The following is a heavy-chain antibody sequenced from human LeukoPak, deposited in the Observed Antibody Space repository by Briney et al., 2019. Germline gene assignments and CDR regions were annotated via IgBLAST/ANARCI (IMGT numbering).Heavy chain of an antibody. CDR3: AGSYGDFHNWFDP. CDR1: GYSISSGYY. D-gene: IGHD4-17*01. J-gene: IGHJ5*02. CDR2: IYYSGST. Sequence: PSETLSLTCSVSGYSISSGYYWGWIRQPPGKGLEWIGYIYYSGSTYYNPSLKSRVTISVDTSKNQFSLKLSSVTAADTAVYYCAGSYGDFHNWFDPWGQGTLVTVSS. V-gene: IGHV4-38-2*02.